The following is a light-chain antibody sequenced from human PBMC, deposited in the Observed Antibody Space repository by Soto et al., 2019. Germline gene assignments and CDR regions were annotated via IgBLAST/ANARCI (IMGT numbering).Light chain of an antibody. V-gene: IGLV3-21*04. CDR2: YDS. J-gene: IGLJ1*01. CDR3: WVWDEISYHYF. Sequence: SYELTQPPSVSVAPGETARITCGGSNIGIKSVHWYQQKPGQAPVVVIHYDSDRPSGIPERFSGSNSGITATLTISRFEARNEADCYCWVWDEISYHYFFGTGTKFTVL. CDR1: NIGIKS.